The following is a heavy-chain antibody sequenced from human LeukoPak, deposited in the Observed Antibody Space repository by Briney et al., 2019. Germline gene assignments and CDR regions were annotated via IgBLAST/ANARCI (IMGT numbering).Heavy chain of an antibody. CDR1: GGSISSSSYY. Sequence: SETMSLTCTVYGGSISSSSYYWGWIRQPPGKGLEWIGSIYYSGSTYYNPSLKSRVTISVDTAQHQSPLKLSSVPAADTAVYYCARGLRRNDFWSSYCDAFDMCRQGTMVTVSS. J-gene: IGHJ3*02. D-gene: IGHD3-3*01. V-gene: IGHV4-39*06. CDR3: ARGLRRNDFWSSYCDAFDM. CDR2: IYYSGST.